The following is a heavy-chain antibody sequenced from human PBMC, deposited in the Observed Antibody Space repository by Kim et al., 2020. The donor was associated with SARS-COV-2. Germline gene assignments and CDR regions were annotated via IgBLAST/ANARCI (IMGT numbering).Heavy chain of an antibody. Sequence: DRFTISRDNSKNTLYLQMNSLRAEDTAVYYCAKMETIFGVVIERGDFDYWGQGTLVTVSS. D-gene: IGHD3-3*01. CDR3: AKMETIFGVVIERGDFDY. J-gene: IGHJ4*02. V-gene: IGHV3-30*02.